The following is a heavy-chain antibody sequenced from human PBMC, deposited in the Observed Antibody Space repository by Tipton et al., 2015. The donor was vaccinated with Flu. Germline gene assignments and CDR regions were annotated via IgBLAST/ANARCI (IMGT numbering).Heavy chain of an antibody. Sequence: LRLSCAVSGDSVSSDYYWAWIRQFPGKGLEWIGTVSRSGDTNYNPSHRSRGTISIDRSKNQFSLKMKSVTAADMAVYYCARRDYSKCVSDPKRWFDPWGQGTLVAVSS. CDR2: VSRSGDT. J-gene: IGHJ5*02. D-gene: IGHD4-11*01. V-gene: IGHV4-38-2*01. CDR3: ARRDYSKCVSDPKRWFDP. CDR1: GDSVSSDYY.